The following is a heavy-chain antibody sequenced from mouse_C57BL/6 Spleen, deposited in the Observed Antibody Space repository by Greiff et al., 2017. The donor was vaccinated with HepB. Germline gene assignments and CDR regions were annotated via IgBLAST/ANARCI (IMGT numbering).Heavy chain of an antibody. V-gene: IGHV5-6*02. CDR1: GFTFSSYG. CDR2: ISSGGSYT. J-gene: IGHJ2*01. Sequence: EVMLVESGGDLVKPGGSLKLSCAASGFTFSSYGMSWVRQTPDKRLEWVATISSGGSYTYYPDSVKGRFTISRDNAKNTLYLQMSSLKSEDTAMYYCARRGDYYTAFDYWGQGTTLTVSS. D-gene: IGHD1-1*01. CDR3: ARRGDYYTAFDY.